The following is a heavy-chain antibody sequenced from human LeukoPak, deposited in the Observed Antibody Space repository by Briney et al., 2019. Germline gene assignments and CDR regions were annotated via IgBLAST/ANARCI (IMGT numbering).Heavy chain of an antibody. CDR3: ASQDGHTFLDAFDI. V-gene: IGHV3-33*08. CDR1: GFIFSHYG. J-gene: IGHJ3*02. D-gene: IGHD5-24*01. CDR2: IWHDGSSK. Sequence: GGSLRLSCAASGFIFSHYGMHWVRQAPGKGLEWVAVIWHDGSSKYYADSVKGRFTISRDNSENTVYLQMNSLRAEDTAVYYCASQDGHTFLDAFDIWGQGTMLIVSS.